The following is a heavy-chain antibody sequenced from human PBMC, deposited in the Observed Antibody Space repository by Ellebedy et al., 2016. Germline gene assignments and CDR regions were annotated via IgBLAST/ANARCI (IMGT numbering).Heavy chain of an antibody. CDR3: AADVGYV. Sequence: SVKVSCXASGFTLSSSSVQWIRQARGQRLEWIGWIVVGSGNTNYARKFQERVTFTRDMPTSTAYMELSSLRSKDTAVYYCAADVGYVWGQGTTVTVSS. D-gene: IGHD3-10*01. CDR1: GFTLSSSS. J-gene: IGHJ6*02. V-gene: IGHV1-58*01. CDR2: IVVGSGNT.